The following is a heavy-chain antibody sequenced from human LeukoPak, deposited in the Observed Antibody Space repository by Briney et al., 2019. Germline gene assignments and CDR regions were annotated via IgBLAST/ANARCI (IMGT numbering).Heavy chain of an antibody. CDR2: ISNGGSYK. V-gene: IGHV3-30*03. J-gene: IGHJ3*02. CDR1: GFTFSTYG. D-gene: IGHD2-15*01. CDR3: ARVLCSGGTCLDAFDI. Sequence: GGSLRLSCEASGFTFSTYGMHWVRQAPGKGLEWVAGISNGGSYKYYADSVKGRFTISRDNSRNTLYLQMNSLRAEDTAVYYCARVLCSGGTCLDAFDIWGQGTMVTVSS.